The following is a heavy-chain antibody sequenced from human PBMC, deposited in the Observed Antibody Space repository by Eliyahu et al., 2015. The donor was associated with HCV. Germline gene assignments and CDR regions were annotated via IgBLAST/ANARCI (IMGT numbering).Heavy chain of an antibody. D-gene: IGHD2-21*02. CDR2: IFPSGST. CDR1: GGSIISSDTSDXY. Sequence: QVQLQESGPGLVKPSQILSLTCTVSGGSIISSDTSDXYWSWIRQPAGKGLEWIGRIFPSGSTDYYPSFKSRVTISLDTSKNLLSLNLKFVTAADSAVYYCVRHCGGDCYSSAFDVWGPGTVVIVSS. V-gene: IGHV4-61*02. CDR3: VRHCGGDCYSSAFDV. J-gene: IGHJ3*01.